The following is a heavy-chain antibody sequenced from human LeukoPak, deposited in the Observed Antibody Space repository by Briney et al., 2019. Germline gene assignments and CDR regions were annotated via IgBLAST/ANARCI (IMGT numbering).Heavy chain of an antibody. D-gene: IGHD6-19*01. CDR3: ARGAGWNFYEY. CDR1: GFTFSSYY. V-gene: IGHV3-53*05. J-gene: IGHJ4*01. Sequence: GGSLRLSCAASGFTFSSYYMNWVRQAPGKGLEWVSVFYVGGPTYYADSVQGRFTISRDNSKNTVNLQMSSLRPEDMAVYYCARGAGWNFYEYWGHGTLVTVSS. CDR2: FYVGGPT.